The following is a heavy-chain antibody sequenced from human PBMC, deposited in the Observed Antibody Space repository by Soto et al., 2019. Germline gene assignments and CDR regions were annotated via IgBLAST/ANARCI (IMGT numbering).Heavy chain of an antibody. V-gene: IGHV3-9*01. D-gene: IGHD6-6*01. CDR3: AKDSEYSSSSGPFDY. CDR2: ISWNSGSI. J-gene: IGHJ4*02. CDR1: GFTFDDYA. Sequence: GGSLRLSCAASGFTFDDYAMHWVRQAPGKGLEWVSGISWNSGSIGYADSVKGRFTISRDNAKNSLYLQMNSLRAEDTALYYCAKDSEYSSSSGPFDYWGQGTLVTISS.